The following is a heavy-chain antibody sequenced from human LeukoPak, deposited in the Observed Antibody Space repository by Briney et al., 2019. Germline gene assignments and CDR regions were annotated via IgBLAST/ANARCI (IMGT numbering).Heavy chain of an antibody. Sequence: GRSLRLSCAASGFTFSSYAMHWVRQAPGKGLEWVAVISYDGSNKYYADSVKGRFTISRDNSKNTLYLQMSSLRAEDTAVYYCARDRIVGAVGIDYWGQGTLVTVSS. CDR1: GFTFSSYA. D-gene: IGHD1-26*01. V-gene: IGHV3-30-3*01. CDR2: ISYDGSNK. J-gene: IGHJ4*02. CDR3: ARDRIVGAVGIDY.